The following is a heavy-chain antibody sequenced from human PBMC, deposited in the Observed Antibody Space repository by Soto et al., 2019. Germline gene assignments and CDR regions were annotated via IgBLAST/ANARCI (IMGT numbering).Heavy chain of an antibody. D-gene: IGHD6-6*01. CDR3: ASWAYSSSSRREEWLVLYYYGMDV. CDR1: GGTFSSYA. Sequence: QVQLVQSGAEVKKPGSSVKVSCKASGGTFSSYAISWVRQAPGQGLEWMGGIIPIFGTANYAQKFQGRVTLTAAESTSTAYMELSSLGSEDTAVYYCASWAYSSSSRREEWLVLYYYGMDVWGQGTTFTVSS. CDR2: IIPIFGTA. V-gene: IGHV1-69*01. J-gene: IGHJ6*02.